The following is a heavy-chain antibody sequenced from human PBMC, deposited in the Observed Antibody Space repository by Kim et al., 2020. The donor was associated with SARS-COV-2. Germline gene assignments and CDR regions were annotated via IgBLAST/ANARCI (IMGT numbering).Heavy chain of an antibody. CDR1: GYTFTSYD. CDR2: MNPNSGNT. Sequence: ASVKVSCKASGYTFTSYDINWVRQATGQGLAWMGWMNPNSGNTGYAQKFQGRVTMTRNTSISTAYMELSSLRSEDTAVYYCARGTWDYYDSSGYRTYYFDYWGQGTLVTVSS. CDR3: ARGTWDYYDSSGYRTYYFDY. J-gene: IGHJ4*02. D-gene: IGHD3-22*01. V-gene: IGHV1-8*01.